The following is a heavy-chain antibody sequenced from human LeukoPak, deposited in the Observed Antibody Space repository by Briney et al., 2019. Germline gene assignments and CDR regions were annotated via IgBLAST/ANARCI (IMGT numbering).Heavy chain of an antibody. D-gene: IGHD6-13*01. V-gene: IGHV3-21*01. CDR3: ARESGIAAALDL. CDR1: GFTFSSYS. J-gene: IGHJ5*02. CDR2: ISSSSSYI. Sequence: GGSLRLSCAASGFTFSSYSMNWVRQAPGKGLGWVSSISSSSSYIYYADSVMGRFTISRDNAKNTLYLQMNSLRAEDTAVYYCARESGIAAALDLWGQGTLVTVSS.